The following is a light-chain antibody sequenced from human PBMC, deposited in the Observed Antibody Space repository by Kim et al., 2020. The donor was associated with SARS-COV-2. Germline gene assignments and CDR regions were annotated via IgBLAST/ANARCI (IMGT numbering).Light chain of an antibody. Sequence: GQRVTISCSGSSSNVGLHFVNWYQQLPGTAPKVFIYNDNPRPSGVPDRFSGSLSGTSASLAISGLQSEDEADYYCATWDVSLNGWVFGGGTQLTVL. V-gene: IGLV1-44*01. CDR2: NDN. CDR1: SSNVGLHF. CDR3: ATWDVSLNGWV. J-gene: IGLJ3*02.